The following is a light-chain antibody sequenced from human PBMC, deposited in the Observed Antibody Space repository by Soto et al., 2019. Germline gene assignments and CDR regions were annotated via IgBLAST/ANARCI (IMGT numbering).Light chain of an antibody. CDR2: TTN. Sequence: QTVVTQEPSLTVSPGGTVTLTCXSXTXXVTSGNYPSWFQQKPGQTPRTLIYTTNSRHSWTPARFSGSLLGGKAALTLSGVQPEDEAEYYCLLYYGGAQLVFGGGTKLTVL. CDR3: LLYYGGAQLV. J-gene: IGLJ3*02. V-gene: IGLV7-43*01. CDR1: TXXVTSGNY.